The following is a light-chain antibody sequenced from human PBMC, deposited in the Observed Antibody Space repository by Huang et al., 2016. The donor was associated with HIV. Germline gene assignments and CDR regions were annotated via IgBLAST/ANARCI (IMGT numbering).Light chain of an antibody. V-gene: IGKV3-15*01. Sequence: MVMTQSPATLSESPGERATLSCRASQSVSSNLAWYQQKHGQAPRLRFYGASTRATGTPARFSGSGSGTEFTLTISSLQSEDFAVYYCQQYNNWPQTFGQGTKVEV. CDR1: QSVSSN. CDR2: GAS. J-gene: IGKJ1*01. CDR3: QQYNNWPQT.